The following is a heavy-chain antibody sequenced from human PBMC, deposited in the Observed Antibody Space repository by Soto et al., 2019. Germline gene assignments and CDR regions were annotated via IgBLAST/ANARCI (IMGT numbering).Heavy chain of an antibody. CDR1: GYAFSPSG. CDR3: ARDPNIVATIPPFDF. V-gene: IGHV1-18*01. D-gene: IGHD5-12*01. J-gene: IGHJ5*01. Sequence: ASVKVSCKTSGYAFSPSGISWVRQAPGQGRGWMGWISTFNGQTKFAQRFQGRVFITRDRSTSTVYMERRSLRSDDTAIYYCARDPNIVATIPPFDFWGQGTPVTVSS. CDR2: ISTFNGQT.